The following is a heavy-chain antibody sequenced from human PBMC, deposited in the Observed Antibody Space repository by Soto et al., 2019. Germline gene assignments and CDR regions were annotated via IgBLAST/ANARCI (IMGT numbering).Heavy chain of an antibody. J-gene: IGHJ1*01. CDR2: IYYSGST. D-gene: IGHD1-26*01. V-gene: IGHV4-30-4*01. Sequence: SETLSLTCTVSGGSISSGDYYWSWIRQPPGKGLEWIGYIYYSGSTYYNPSLKSRVTISVDTSKNQFSLKLSSVTAADTAVYYCARRRSGSYYTPEYFQHWGQGTLVTVSS. CDR1: GGSISSGDYY. CDR3: ARRRSGSYYTPEYFQH.